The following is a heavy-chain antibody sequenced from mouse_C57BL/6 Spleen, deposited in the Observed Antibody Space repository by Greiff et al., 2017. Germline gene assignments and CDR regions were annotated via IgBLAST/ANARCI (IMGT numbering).Heavy chain of an antibody. D-gene: IGHD2-14*01. V-gene: IGHV1-72*01. J-gene: IGHJ2*01. CDR2: IDPNSGGT. Sequence: VQLKQPGAELVKPGASVKLSCKASGYTFTSHWMHWVKQRPGRGLEWIGRIDPNSGGTKYNEKFKSKATLTVDKPSSTVYMQLSSLTSEDSAVYYCARDYRNSFDYWDKGTTLTVSS. CDR1: GYTFTSHW. CDR3: ARDYRNSFDY.